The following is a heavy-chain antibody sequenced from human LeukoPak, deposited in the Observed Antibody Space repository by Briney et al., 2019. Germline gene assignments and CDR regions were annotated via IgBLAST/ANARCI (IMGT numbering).Heavy chain of an antibody. J-gene: IGHJ4*02. Sequence: RPSQTLSLTCTVSGGSISSGGYYWSWLRQHPGKGLEWIGYIYYSGSTYYNPSLKSRVTISVDTSKNQFSLKLSSVTAADTAVYYCARDRGPYSGYDSYYFDYWGQGTLVTVSS. V-gene: IGHV4-31*03. D-gene: IGHD5-12*01. CDR1: GGSISSGGYY. CDR3: ARDRGPYSGYDSYYFDY. CDR2: IYYSGST.